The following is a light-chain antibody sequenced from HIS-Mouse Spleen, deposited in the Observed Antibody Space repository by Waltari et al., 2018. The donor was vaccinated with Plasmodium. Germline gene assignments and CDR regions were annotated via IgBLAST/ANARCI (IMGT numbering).Light chain of an antibody. V-gene: IGLV3-21*03. CDR1: NIGSKS. CDR3: QVLDSSSDPWV. J-gene: IGLJ3*02. Sequence: SYVLTQPPSVSVAPGKTARITCGGNNIGSKSVQWYQQKPGQAPVLVAYDDSDRPSGIPGRCAGSNAGNTATLSISRVEAGDEADYSCQVLDSSSDPWVFGGGTKLTVL. CDR2: DDS.